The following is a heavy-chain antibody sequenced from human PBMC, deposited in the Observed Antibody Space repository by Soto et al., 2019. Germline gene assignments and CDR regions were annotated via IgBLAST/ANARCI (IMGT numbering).Heavy chain of an antibody. CDR1: GGSISSGAKY. CDR2: IYYSGST. V-gene: IGHV4-31*03. CDR3: ARMPYCSSTSCYYYYGMDV. Sequence: QVQLQESGPGLVKPSQTLSLTCTVSGGSISSGAKYWSWIRQHPGKGLEGIGYIYYSGSTYYNPSLKSRVTISVDTSKNQFSLRLSSVTAADTAVYYCARMPYCSSTSCYYYYGMDVWGQGTTVTVSS. D-gene: IGHD2-2*01. J-gene: IGHJ6*02.